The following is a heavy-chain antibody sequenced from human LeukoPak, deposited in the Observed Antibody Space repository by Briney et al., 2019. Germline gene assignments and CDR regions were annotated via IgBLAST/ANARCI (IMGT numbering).Heavy chain of an antibody. Sequence: PGGSLRLSCAASGFTFSNYVMSWVRQAPGKGLEWVSGISGSGANTYHADSVKGRFTISRDNSKNTLYVQMNSLRAEDTAVYYCATEKGDSPDYWGQGTLVTVSS. D-gene: IGHD2-21*01. CDR1: GFTFSNYV. J-gene: IGHJ4*02. CDR3: ATEKGDSPDY. CDR2: ISGSGANT. V-gene: IGHV3-23*01.